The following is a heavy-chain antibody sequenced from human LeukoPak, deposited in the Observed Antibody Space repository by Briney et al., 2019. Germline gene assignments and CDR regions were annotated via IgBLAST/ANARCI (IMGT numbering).Heavy chain of an antibody. J-gene: IGHJ2*01. CDR2: ISSSSGYI. V-gene: IGHV3-21*01. CDR1: GFTFSSYS. CDR3: ARAGSGSYADWYFDL. D-gene: IGHD1-26*01. Sequence: GGSLRLSCAASGFTFSSYSMNWVRQAPGKGLEWVSSISSSSGYIYYADSVKGRFTISRDNAKNSLYLQMNSLRAEDTAVYYCARAGSGSYADWYFDLWGRGTLVTVSS.